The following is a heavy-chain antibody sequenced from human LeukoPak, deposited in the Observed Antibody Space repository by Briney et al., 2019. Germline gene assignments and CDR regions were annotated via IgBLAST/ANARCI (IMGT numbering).Heavy chain of an antibody. CDR1: GGSISSGGYY. CDR2: IYYSGST. J-gene: IGHJ4*02. D-gene: IGHD2-2*01. V-gene: IGHV4-31*03. CDR3: ARGRGVPAAMLFDY. Sequence: SETLSLTCTVSGGSISSGGYYWSWIRQHPGKGLEWIGYIYYSGSTYYNPSLKSRVTISVDASKNQFSLKLSSVTAADTAAYYCARGRGVPAAMLFDYWGQGTLVTVSS.